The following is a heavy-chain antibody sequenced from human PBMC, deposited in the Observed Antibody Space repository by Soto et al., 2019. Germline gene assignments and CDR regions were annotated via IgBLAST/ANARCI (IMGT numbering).Heavy chain of an antibody. CDR3: AHSRAGRDFWSGFFWSGGAFDI. Sequence: SGPTLVKPTQTLTLTCTFSGFSLSTSGVGVGWIRQPPGKALEWLALIYWDDDKRYSPSLKSRLTITKDTSKNQVVLTMTNMDPVDTATYYCAHSRAGRDFWSGFFWSGGAFDIWGQGTMVTVSS. J-gene: IGHJ3*02. CDR1: GFSLSTSGVG. V-gene: IGHV2-5*02. CDR2: IYWDDDK. D-gene: IGHD3-3*01.